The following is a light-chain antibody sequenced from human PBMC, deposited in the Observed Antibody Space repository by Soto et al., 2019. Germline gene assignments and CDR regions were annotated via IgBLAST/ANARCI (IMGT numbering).Light chain of an antibody. CDR3: QQYNSYWYT. CDR1: QSISSW. Sequence: DIQMTQSPSTLSASVGDRVTITCRASQSISSWLAWYQQKPGKAPKLLIYKASSLESGVPSRFSGSGSGTEFTLAISSLQPDDFATYYCQQYNSYWYTFAQVTKLVIK. CDR2: KAS. V-gene: IGKV1-5*03. J-gene: IGKJ2*01.